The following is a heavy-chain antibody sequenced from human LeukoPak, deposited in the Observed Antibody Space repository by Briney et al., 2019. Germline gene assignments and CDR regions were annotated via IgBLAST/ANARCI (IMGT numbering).Heavy chain of an antibody. CDR1: GFTFSTYA. Sequence: GGSLRLSCAASGFTFSTYAMSWVRQAPGKGLERVSAISDNGGSKHYADSVKGRFTISRDNSENTLYLQMNSLRAEDTAVYFCVRDYCSGGSCYESKWFDPWGQGTLVTVSS. CDR2: ISDNGGSK. CDR3: VRDYCSGGSCYESKWFDP. D-gene: IGHD2-15*01. J-gene: IGHJ5*02. V-gene: IGHV3-23*01.